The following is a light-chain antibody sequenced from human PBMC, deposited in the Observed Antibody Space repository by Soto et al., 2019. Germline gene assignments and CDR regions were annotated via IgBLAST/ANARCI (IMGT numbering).Light chain of an antibody. CDR3: QQYDAWPLT. CDR2: GAS. CDR1: QSLNSNY. J-gene: IGKJ4*01. V-gene: IGKV3-20*01. Sequence: EIVLTQSPGILSLSPGERATLSCRASQSLNSNYLAWFQQKPGQAPRLLIYGASSRATGFPDRFSGSGSGTEFTLTINSLQSEDFAVYYCQQYDAWPLTFGGGTKVYIK.